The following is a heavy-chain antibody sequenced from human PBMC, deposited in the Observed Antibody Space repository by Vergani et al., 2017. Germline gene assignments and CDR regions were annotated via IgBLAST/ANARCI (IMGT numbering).Heavy chain of an antibody. Sequence: QVQLQQWGAGLLKPSETLSLTCAVYGGSFSGYYWRWIRQPPGKGLEWIGEINHSGSTNYNPSLKSRVTISVDTSKNQFSLKLSSVTAADTAVYYCAMNRGSSWTYYFDYWGQGTLVTVSS. CDR3: AMNRGSSWTYYFDY. J-gene: IGHJ4*02. V-gene: IGHV4-34*01. CDR2: INHSGST. CDR1: GGSFSGYY. D-gene: IGHD6-13*01.